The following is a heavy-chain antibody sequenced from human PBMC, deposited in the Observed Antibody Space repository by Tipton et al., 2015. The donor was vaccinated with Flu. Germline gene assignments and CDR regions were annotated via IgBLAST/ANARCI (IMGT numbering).Heavy chain of an antibody. D-gene: IGHD3-22*01. J-gene: IGHJ4*02. CDR3: AREAAEHYYFSSGYHYEEMYYFDY. V-gene: IGHV3-53*01. Sequence: VQLVQSGGGLIQPGGSLRLSCAASGFTVRWNNMSWVRQAPGKGLEWVSVIYSGGDTHYADSVEGRFTVSRDNSKNTLYLHMNSLRAEDTAVYYCAREAAEHYYFSSGYHYEEMYYFDYWGQGTLVTVSS. CDR2: IYSGGDT. CDR1: GFTVRWNN.